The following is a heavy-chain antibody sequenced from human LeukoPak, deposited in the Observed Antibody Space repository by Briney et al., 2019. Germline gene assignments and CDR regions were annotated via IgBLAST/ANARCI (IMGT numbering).Heavy chain of an antibody. Sequence: GASVKVSCKASGYTFTGYYMHWVRQAPGQGLEWMGRINPNSGGTNYAQKFQGRVTMTRDTSISTAYMELSRLRSDDTAVYYFARDRGYSSGWYEVGYWGQGTLVTVSS. J-gene: IGHJ4*02. CDR1: GYTFTGYY. CDR3: ARDRGYSSGWYEVGY. CDR2: INPNSGGT. D-gene: IGHD6-19*01. V-gene: IGHV1-2*06.